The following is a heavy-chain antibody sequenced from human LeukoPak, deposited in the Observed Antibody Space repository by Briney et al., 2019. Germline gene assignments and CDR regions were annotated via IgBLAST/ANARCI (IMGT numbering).Heavy chain of an antibody. V-gene: IGHV3-9*01. D-gene: IGHD3-16*01. Sequence: GRSLRLSCAASGFTFDDYAIHWVRQAPGKGLEWVSGIGWNIGSTGYADSVKGRFTISRDNAKDSLYLQMISLRAEDTALYYCVRGRWGSRTGVRPSGWGFHSDYWGQGILVTVSS. J-gene: IGHJ4*02. CDR1: GFTFDDYA. CDR2: IGWNIGST. CDR3: VRGRWGSRTGVRPSGWGFHSDY.